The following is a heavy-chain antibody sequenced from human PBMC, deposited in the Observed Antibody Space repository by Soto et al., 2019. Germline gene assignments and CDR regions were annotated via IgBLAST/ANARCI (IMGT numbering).Heavy chain of an antibody. Sequence: PGGSMRLSCAASGFTVSSNYMSWVRQAPGKGLEWVSVIYSGGSTYYADSVKGRFTISRDNSKNTLYLQMNSLRAEDTAVYYCASEEYYYDSSGYYYSYYFDYWGQGTLVTVSS. CDR1: GFTVSSNY. D-gene: IGHD3-22*01. V-gene: IGHV3-66*01. CDR3: ASEEYYYDSSGYYYSYYFDY. J-gene: IGHJ4*02. CDR2: IYSGGST.